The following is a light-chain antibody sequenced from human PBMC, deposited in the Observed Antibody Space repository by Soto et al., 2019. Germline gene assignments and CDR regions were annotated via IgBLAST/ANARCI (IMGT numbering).Light chain of an antibody. J-gene: IGKJ1*01. CDR3: QQYGSSGT. CDR2: GAS. V-gene: IGKV3-20*01. Sequence: EIVMTQSPANLSVSPGERATLSCRASQSVSSNLAWYQQKPGQAPRLLIYGASNRATGIPGRFSGSGSGTDFTLTISRLAPEDFAVYYCQQYGSSGTFGQGTKVDIK. CDR1: QSVSSN.